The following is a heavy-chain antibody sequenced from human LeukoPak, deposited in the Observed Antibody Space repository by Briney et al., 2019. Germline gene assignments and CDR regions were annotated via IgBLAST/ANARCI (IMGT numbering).Heavy chain of an antibody. D-gene: IGHD3-22*01. J-gene: IGHJ4*02. CDR1: GYSFTSYW. CDR2: IYPGDSDT. Sequence: GESLKISCKGSGYSFTSYWIGWVRQMPGKGLEWMGIIYPGDSDTRYSPSFQGQVTISADKSISTAYLQWSSLKASDTAMYYSARYYYDSRGGFDYWGQGTLVTVSS. V-gene: IGHV5-51*01. CDR3: ARYYYDSRGGFDY.